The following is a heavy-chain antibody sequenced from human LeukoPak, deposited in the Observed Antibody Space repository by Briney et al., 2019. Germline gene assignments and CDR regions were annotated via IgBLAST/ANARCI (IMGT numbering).Heavy chain of an antibody. J-gene: IGHJ6*02. D-gene: IGHD2-15*01. CDR3: ARESVVVAADYYYYGMDV. V-gene: IGHV1-69*13. CDR1: GGTFSSYA. CDR2: ISPIFGTA. Sequence: SVRVSCKASGGTFSSYAISWVRQAPGQGLEWMGGISPIFGTANYAQKFQGRVTITADESTSTAYMELSRLRSDDTAVYYCARESVVVAADYYYYGMDVWGQGTTVTVSS.